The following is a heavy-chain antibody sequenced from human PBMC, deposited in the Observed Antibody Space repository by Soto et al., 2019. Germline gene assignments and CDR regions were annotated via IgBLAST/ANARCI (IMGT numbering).Heavy chain of an antibody. CDR2: IFYSGST. D-gene: IGHD5-18*01. CDR1: GGSISTYH. Sequence: SETLSLTCTVSGGSISTYHWSWVRQPPGKGLEWIGYIFYSGSTNYNPSLKSRVTISVDASKSQFSLRLTSVTAADTAVYYCARGGYSYGAQYYFEYWGQGTLVTVSS. J-gene: IGHJ4*02. V-gene: IGHV4-59*01. CDR3: ARGGYSYGAQYYFEY.